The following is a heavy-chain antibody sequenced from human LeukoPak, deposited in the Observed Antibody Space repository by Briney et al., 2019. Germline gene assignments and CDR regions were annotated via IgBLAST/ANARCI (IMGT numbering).Heavy chain of an antibody. V-gene: IGHV1-69*13. D-gene: IGHD3-22*01. CDR2: IVPIFGTA. Sequence: ASVKVSCKASGGTFSSYAISWVRQAPGQGLEWMGGIVPIFGTANYAQKFQGRVTITADESTSTAYMELSSLRSEDTAVYYCAREGVMTTQSPGYYYYMDVWGKGTTVTVSS. CDR1: GGTFSSYA. J-gene: IGHJ6*03. CDR3: AREGVMTTQSPGYYYYMDV.